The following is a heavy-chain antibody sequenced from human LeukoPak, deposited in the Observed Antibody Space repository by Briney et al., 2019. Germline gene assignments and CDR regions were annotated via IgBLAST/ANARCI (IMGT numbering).Heavy chain of an antibody. J-gene: IGHJ6*04. CDR1: GGSISSSGYY. CDR3: ARFASYCSGGSCYSASYYYYGMDV. V-gene: IGHV4-39*07. Sequence: SETLSLTCTVSGGSISSSGYYWGWIRQPPGKGLEWIGGIYYSGTTYYNPSLKSRVTISVDTSKNQFSLKLSSVTAADTAVYYCARFASYCSGGSCYSASYYYYGMDVWGEGTAVTVSS. D-gene: IGHD2-15*01. CDR2: IYYSGTT.